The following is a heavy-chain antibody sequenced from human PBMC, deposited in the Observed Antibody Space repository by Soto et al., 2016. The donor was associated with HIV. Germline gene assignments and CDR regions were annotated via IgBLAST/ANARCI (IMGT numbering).Heavy chain of an antibody. CDR3: VLTGFHYYFDY. CDR1: GGSISSSNYY. J-gene: IGHJ4*02. V-gene: IGHV4-39*01. Sequence: QLQLQESGPGLVKPSETLSLTCSVSGGSISSSNYYWGWIRQPPGKGLEWIGSIYYTGSTYYNTSLKSRVTISVHTSKNQFSLNLSSVTGADTAVYYCVLTGFHYYFDYWGRESWSTVSS. CDR2: IYYTGST. D-gene: IGHD3-9*01.